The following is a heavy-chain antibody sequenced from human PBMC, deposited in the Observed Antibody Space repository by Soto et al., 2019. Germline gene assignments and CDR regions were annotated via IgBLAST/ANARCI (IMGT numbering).Heavy chain of an antibody. CDR3: ARGDSNSWSDY. J-gene: IGHJ4*02. CDR1: GFTFRSYA. V-gene: IGHV3-30*01. D-gene: IGHD6-13*01. CDR2: ISYDGTNK. Sequence: QVQLLESGGGVVQPGRSLRLSCAASGFTFRSYAMDWVRQAPGKGLEWVAVISYDGTNKYYADSVKGRFTISRDNSKNTLSLQMNSLRAEDTAVYYCARGDSNSWSDYWGQGTLVTVSS.